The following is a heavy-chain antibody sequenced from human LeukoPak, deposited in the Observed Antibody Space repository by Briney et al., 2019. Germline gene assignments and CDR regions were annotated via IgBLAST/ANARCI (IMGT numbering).Heavy chain of an antibody. J-gene: IGHJ4*02. Sequence: SETLSLTCAVYGGSFSGYYWSWIRQPPGKGLEWIGEINHSGSTNYNPSLKSRVTISVDTSKNQFSLKLSSVTAADTAVYYCAREDVVVVAAGYCFDYWGQGTLVTVSS. CDR2: INHSGST. V-gene: IGHV4-34*01. D-gene: IGHD2-15*01. CDR3: AREDVVVVAAGYCFDY. CDR1: GGSFSGYY.